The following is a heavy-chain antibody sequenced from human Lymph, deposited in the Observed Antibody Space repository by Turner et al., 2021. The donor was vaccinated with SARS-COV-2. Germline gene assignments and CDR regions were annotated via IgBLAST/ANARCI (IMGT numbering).Heavy chain of an antibody. J-gene: IGHJ4*02. D-gene: IGHD5-12*01. Sequence: EVQLVESGGGVVQPGGSLTLSCAASGFTFHDYAMHWVRQAPGKGLEWVSLISGDGGSTYYADSVKGRFTISRDDSKNSLYLQINSLRTEDTALYYCAKEGLSGRRLQFVPYFAYWGQGTLVSVSS. V-gene: IGHV3-43*02. CDR2: ISGDGGST. CDR3: AKEGLSGRRLQFVPYFAY. CDR1: GFTFHDYA.